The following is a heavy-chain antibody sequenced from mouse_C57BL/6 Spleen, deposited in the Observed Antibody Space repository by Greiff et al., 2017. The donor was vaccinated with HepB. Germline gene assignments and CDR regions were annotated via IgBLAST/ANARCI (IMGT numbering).Heavy chain of an antibody. J-gene: IGHJ4*01. CDR2: IDPSDSYT. CDR1: GYTFTSYW. Sequence: QVQLQQPGAELVMPGASVKLSCKASGYTFTSYWMHWVKQRPGQGLEWIGEIDPSDSYTNYNQKFKGKSTLTVDKSSSTAYMQLSSLTSADSAVYYCARYNYVSSLYAMDYWGQGTSVTVSS. V-gene: IGHV1-69*01. CDR3: ARYNYVSSLYAMDY. D-gene: IGHD1-1*01.